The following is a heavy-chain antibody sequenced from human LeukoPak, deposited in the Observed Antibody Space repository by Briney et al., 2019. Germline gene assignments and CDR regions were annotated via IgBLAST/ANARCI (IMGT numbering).Heavy chain of an antibody. Sequence: PSETLSLTCTVSGGSLSSGSDYWSWIRQSAGKGLAWIGRIYASGSTDYNPSLKSRVTISVDTSKNQFSLKLSSVTAADTAVYYCARAPAAGTLGNDAFDIWGQGTMVTVSS. V-gene: IGHV4-61*10. CDR2: IYASGST. D-gene: IGHD6-13*01. J-gene: IGHJ3*02. CDR3: ARAPAAGTLGNDAFDI. CDR1: GGSLSSGSDY.